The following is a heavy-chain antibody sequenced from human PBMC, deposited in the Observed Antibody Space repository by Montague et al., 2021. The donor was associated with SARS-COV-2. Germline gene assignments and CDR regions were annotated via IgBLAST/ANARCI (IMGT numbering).Heavy chain of an antibody. J-gene: IGHJ4*02. CDR3: ARHGKTRIAMIVVVIGYFDY. D-gene: IGHD3-22*01. CDR1: GGSISSSSYY. Sequence: SETLSLTCTVSGGSISSSSYYWGWIRQPPGKGLERIGSIYYSGSTYYNLSLKSRVTISIDTSKNQFSLKLSSVTAADTAVYYCARHGKTRIAMIVVVIGYFDYWGQGTLVTVSS. CDR2: IYYSGST. V-gene: IGHV4-39*01.